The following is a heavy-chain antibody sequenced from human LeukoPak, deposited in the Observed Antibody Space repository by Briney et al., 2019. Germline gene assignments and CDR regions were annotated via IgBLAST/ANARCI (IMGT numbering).Heavy chain of an antibody. J-gene: IGHJ6*02. CDR1: GFSISSGSY. D-gene: IGHD2-2*01. Sequence: SETLSLTCTVSGFSISSGSYWGWIRQPPGKGLEWIGSTYHSGSTYYNPSLKSRVTVSVDTSKNQFSLKLSSVTAADTAVYCCARDQLRSTFGMDVWGQGTTVTVSS. V-gene: IGHV4-38-2*02. CDR2: TYHSGST. CDR3: ARDQLRSTFGMDV.